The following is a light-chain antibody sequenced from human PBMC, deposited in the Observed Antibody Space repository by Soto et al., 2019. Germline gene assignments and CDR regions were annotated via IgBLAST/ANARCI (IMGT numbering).Light chain of an antibody. CDR3: QQRSNWPPLT. J-gene: IGKJ4*01. V-gene: IGKV3-11*01. CDR1: QSISTY. Sequence: EVVLTQSPATLSLSPGDRATLSCKASQSISTYLAWYQQKPGQAPRLFIYDTSSRATGVPARFSGSGSGTDFTLTIRSLEPEDFAVYYCQQRSNWPPLTFGGGTKADIK. CDR2: DTS.